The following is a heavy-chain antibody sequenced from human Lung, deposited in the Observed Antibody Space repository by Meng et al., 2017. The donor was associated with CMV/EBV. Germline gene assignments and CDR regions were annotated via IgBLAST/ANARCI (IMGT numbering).Heavy chain of an antibody. V-gene: IGHV1-18*01. D-gene: IGHD1-14*01. CDR1: GYTFNNYG. J-gene: IGHJ5*02. CDR2: ITAYKGNT. Sequence: HVRLWRCGRWGTKLAASSRASCKCSGYTFNNYGVIWLRPAPGQGPELMGWITAYKGNTNYAQNFQGRFTMTTDTYTSTAYMELRNLRSADTAVYYCARDLPGGTKGTWLDLWGQGTLVTVSS. CDR3: ARDLPGGTKGTWLDL.